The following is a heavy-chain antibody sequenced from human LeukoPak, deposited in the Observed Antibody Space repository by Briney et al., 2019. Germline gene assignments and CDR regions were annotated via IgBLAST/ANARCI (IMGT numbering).Heavy chain of an antibody. Sequence: ASVKVSCKASGYTFTGYYMHWVRQAPGQGLGWMGWINPNSGGTNYAQKFQGRVTMTRDTSISTAYMELSRLRSDDTAVYYCASHVVGATSFDYWGQGTLVTVSS. J-gene: IGHJ4*02. CDR3: ASHVVGATSFDY. D-gene: IGHD1-26*01. CDR2: INPNSGGT. V-gene: IGHV1-2*02. CDR1: GYTFTGYY.